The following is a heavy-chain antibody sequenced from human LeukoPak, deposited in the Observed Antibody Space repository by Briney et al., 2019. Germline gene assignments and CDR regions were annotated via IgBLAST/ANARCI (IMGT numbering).Heavy chain of an antibody. CDR3: ARLHSSGWYADI. V-gene: IGHV3-21*04. Sequence: PGGSLRLSCAASGFTFSSYSMNWVRQAPGKGLEWVSSISSSSSYIYYADSVKGRFTISRDNSKNTLYLQMNSLRAEDTAVYYCARLHSSGWYADIWGQGTMVTVSS. D-gene: IGHD6-19*01. CDR2: ISSSSSYI. CDR1: GFTFSSYS. J-gene: IGHJ3*02.